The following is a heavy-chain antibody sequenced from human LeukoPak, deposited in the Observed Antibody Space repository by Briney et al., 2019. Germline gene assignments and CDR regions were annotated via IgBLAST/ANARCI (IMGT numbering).Heavy chain of an antibody. CDR1: GGSISSGDYF. CDR3: ARAADRITMIVVVNTIEDPDAFDI. Sequence: SETLSLTCTVSGGSISSGDYFWSWIRQPPGKGLEWIGYIYYSGSTYYNPSLKSRVTISVDTSKNQFSLKLSSVTAADTAVYYCARAADRITMIVVVNTIEDPDAFDIWGQGTMVTVSS. V-gene: IGHV4-30-4*01. J-gene: IGHJ3*02. CDR2: IYYSGST. D-gene: IGHD3-22*01.